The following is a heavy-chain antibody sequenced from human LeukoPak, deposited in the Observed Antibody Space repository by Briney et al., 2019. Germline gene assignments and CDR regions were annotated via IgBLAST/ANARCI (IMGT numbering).Heavy chain of an antibody. CDR3: TTVALSSGWYEADYYYGMDV. D-gene: IGHD6-19*01. CDR2: IKSKTDGGTT. J-gene: IGHJ6*02. V-gene: IGHV3-15*07. Sequence: GGSLRLSCAASGFTIGSYWMYWVRQAPGKGLEWVGRIKSKTDGGTTDYAAPVKGRFTISRDDSKNTLYLQMNSLKTEDTAVYYCTTVALSSGWYEADYYYGMDVWGQGTTVTVSS. CDR1: GFTIGSYW.